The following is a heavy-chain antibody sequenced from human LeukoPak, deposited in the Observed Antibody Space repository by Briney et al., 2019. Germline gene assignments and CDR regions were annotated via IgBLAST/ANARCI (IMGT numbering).Heavy chain of an antibody. Sequence: GGSLRLSCAASGFTFSGSAMHWVRQASGKGLEWVGRIRSKANCYATAYAASVKGRFTISRDDSKNTAYLQMNSLKTEDTAVYYCTRKKDSSGERFDYWGQGTLVTVSS. J-gene: IGHJ4*02. V-gene: IGHV3-73*01. CDR2: IRSKANCYAT. D-gene: IGHD6-19*01. CDR3: TRKKDSSGERFDY. CDR1: GFTFSGSA.